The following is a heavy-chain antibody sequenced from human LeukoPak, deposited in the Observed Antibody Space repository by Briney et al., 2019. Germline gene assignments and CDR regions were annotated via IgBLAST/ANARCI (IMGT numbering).Heavy chain of an antibody. V-gene: IGHV3-48*01. Sequence: GGFLRLSCAASGFTFSTYIMNWVRQAPGKGLEWVSYISSSTGTVYYADSVKGRFTISRDDSKNSLYLQMNSLKTEDTAVYYCARSYSGSNSYDYFDYWGQGTPVTVSS. CDR2: ISSSTGTV. J-gene: IGHJ4*02. CDR3: ARSYSGSNSYDYFDY. D-gene: IGHD3-10*01. CDR1: GFTFSTYI.